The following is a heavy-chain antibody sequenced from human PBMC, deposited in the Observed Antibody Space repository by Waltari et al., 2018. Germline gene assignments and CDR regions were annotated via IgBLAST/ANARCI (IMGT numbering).Heavy chain of an antibody. J-gene: IGHJ6*02. D-gene: IGHD6-19*01. CDR1: GYTFTGYY. Sequence: QVQLVQSGAEVKKPGASVKVSCKASGYTFTGYYMHWVRQAPGQGLEWMGRINPTSGGTNYAQKFQGRVTMTRDTSISTAYMELSRLRSDDTAVYYCARLREQWLVSVWGQGTTVTVSS. CDR2: INPTSGGT. V-gene: IGHV1-2*06. CDR3: ARLREQWLVSV.